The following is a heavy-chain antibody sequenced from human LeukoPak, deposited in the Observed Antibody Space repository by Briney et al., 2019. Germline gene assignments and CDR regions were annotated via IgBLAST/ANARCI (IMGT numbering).Heavy chain of an antibody. D-gene: IGHD3-10*01. CDR2: VKSDGSDT. Sequence: GGSLRLSCTASGSTFSRYWMHWVRQAPGKGLVWVSRVKSDGSDTIYADSVKGRFTISRDNAKNTLYLQMDSLRAEDTAVYYCTTGIGNYYYYWGQGTLVTVAS. J-gene: IGHJ4*02. CDR1: GSTFSRYW. CDR3: TTGIGNYYYY. V-gene: IGHV3-74*01.